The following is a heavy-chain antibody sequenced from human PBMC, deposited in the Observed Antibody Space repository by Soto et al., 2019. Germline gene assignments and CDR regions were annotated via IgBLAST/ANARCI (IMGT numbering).Heavy chain of an antibody. CDR2: INTDNGNT. D-gene: IGHD1-26*01. Sequence: QVQLVQSGADVKKPGASVKRSCKASGYTFTSYAIHWVRKAPGQRLACMGWINTDNGNTKYSQKFQGRVTITRDTSASTAYMELSSLTSEDTAVYFCARATSCYYFDNWGQGTLVTVSS. CDR3: ARATSCYYFDN. J-gene: IGHJ4*02. V-gene: IGHV1-3*04. CDR1: GYTFTSYA.